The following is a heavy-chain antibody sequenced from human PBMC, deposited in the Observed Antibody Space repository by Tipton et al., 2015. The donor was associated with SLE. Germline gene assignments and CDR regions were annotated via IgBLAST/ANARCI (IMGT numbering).Heavy chain of an antibody. D-gene: IGHD3-3*01. CDR3: ARGRLLEWLSTYYYYYGMDV. CDR2: ISYSGST. J-gene: IGHJ6*02. Sequence: TLSLTCTVSGGSISSYFWSWIRQPPGLGLEWIGHISYSGSTNYNPSLKSRVTISVDTSKIQFSLKLSSVTAADTAVYYCARGRLLEWLSTYYYYYGMDVWGHGTTVTVSS. CDR1: GGSISSYF. V-gene: IGHV4-59*12.